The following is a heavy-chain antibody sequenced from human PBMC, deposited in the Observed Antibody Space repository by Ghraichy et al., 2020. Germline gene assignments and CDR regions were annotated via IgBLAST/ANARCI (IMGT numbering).Heavy chain of an antibody. CDR3: AHRRGGPTIVVVPAAKPHADDWYFDL. D-gene: IGHD2-2*01. Sequence: SGPTLVKPTQTLTLTCTFSGFSLSTSGVGVGWIRQPPGKALEWLALIYWNDDKRYSPSLKSRLTITKDTSKNQVVLTMTNMDPVDTATYYCAHRRGGPTIVVVPAAKPHADDWYFDLWGRGTLVTVSS. J-gene: IGHJ2*01. V-gene: IGHV2-5*01. CDR1: GFSLSTSGVG. CDR2: IYWNDDK.